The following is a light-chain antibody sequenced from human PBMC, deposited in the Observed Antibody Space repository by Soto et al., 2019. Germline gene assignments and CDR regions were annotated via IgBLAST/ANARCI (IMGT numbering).Light chain of an antibody. J-gene: IGLJ3*02. CDR2: SNS. CDR1: NSNIGTNA. Sequence: QSVLTQPPSASGTPGQRVIISCSGSNSNIGTNAVSWHRQFPGAAPKLLMYSNSQRSSGVPDRFSGSKSGASASLAISGLQSEDEADYYCAAWDDSLNGGVFGGGTKVTVL. V-gene: IGLV1-44*01. CDR3: AAWDDSLNGGV.